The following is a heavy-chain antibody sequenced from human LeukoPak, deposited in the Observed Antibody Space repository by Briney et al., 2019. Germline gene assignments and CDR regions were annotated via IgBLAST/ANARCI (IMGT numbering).Heavy chain of an antibody. Sequence: PSETLSLTCAVYGGSFSGYYWSWIRQPPGKGLEWIGYIYYSGSTNYNPSLKSRVTISVDTSKNQFSLKLSSVTAADTAVYYCARVPRSDAVTLDYWGQGTLVTVSS. D-gene: IGHD4-17*01. CDR1: GGSFSGYY. CDR3: ARVPRSDAVTLDY. CDR2: IYYSGST. J-gene: IGHJ4*02. V-gene: IGHV4-59*08.